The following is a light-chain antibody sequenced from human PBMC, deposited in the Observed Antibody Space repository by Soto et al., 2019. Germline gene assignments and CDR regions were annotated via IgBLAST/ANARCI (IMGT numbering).Light chain of an antibody. Sequence: IVMTQSPATLSLSPGERVTFSCRASQGIRNHLASYQHKPGQAPRLLISYGSAGATGIPARFSGSGSGTEFTLTINSLQSEDFAVYYCQQFYTWSVTFGGGTKVDIK. CDR1: QGIRNH. J-gene: IGKJ4*01. CDR2: YGS. CDR3: QQFYTWSVT. V-gene: IGKV3-15*01.